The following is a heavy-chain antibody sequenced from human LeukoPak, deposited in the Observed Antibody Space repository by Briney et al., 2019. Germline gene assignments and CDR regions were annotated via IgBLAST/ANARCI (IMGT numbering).Heavy chain of an antibody. CDR3: ARVARGDYYYYYMDV. V-gene: IGHV3-74*01. D-gene: IGHD3-10*01. CDR2: INNDGSST. J-gene: IGHJ6*03. Sequence: PGGSLRLSCGASGFTFSSYWMHWVRHAPGKGLVWVSRINNDGSSTSYADSVQGRFTISRDNAKNTLYLQMNSLRAEDTALYYYARVARGDYYYYYMDVWGKGTTVTVSS. CDR1: GFTFSSYW.